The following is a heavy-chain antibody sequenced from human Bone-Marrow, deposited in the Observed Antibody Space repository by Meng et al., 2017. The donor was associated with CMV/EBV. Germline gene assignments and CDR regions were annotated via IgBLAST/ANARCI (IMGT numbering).Heavy chain of an antibody. CDR1: GYTFTGYY. D-gene: IGHD3-3*01. V-gene: IGHV1-8*02. CDR3: ARGKQYYDFWSGYLY. CDR2: MNPNSGNT. Sequence: ASVKVSCKASGYTFTGYYMHWVRQATGQGLEWMGWMNPNSGNTGYAQKFQGRVTMTRNTSISTAYMELSSLRSEDTAVYYCARGKQYYDFWSGYLYWGQGTLVTVSS. J-gene: IGHJ4*02.